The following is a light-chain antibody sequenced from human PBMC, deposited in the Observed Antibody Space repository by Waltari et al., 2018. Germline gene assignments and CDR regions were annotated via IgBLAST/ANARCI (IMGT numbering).Light chain of an antibody. CDR2: DVS. Sequence: QSALTQPASVSGSPGQSITISCTGTSSDVGSFNSFSWYQQHPGKAPKLMIYDVSNRPSGVSYRFSGSKSGNTASLTISGLQAEDEADYYCSSYTSSSTLFGGGTKLTVL. V-gene: IGLV2-14*03. CDR3: SSYTSSSTL. J-gene: IGLJ2*01. CDR1: SSDVGSFNS.